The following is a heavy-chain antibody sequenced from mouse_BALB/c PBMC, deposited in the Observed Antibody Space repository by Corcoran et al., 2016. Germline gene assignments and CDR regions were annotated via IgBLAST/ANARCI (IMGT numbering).Heavy chain of an antibody. Sequence: EVQLQQSGPELVKPGASVKISCKASGYSFTAYYMHWVKQSHVKSLEWIGRINPYNGSTSYNQNFKDKASLTVDKSSSTAYMELHSLTSEDSAVYYCASSTGSDFDSWDQGTTLTVSS. D-gene: IGHD4-1*02. CDR1: GYSFTAYY. V-gene: IGHV1-26*01. J-gene: IGHJ2*01. CDR2: INPYNGST. CDR3: ASSTGSDFDS.